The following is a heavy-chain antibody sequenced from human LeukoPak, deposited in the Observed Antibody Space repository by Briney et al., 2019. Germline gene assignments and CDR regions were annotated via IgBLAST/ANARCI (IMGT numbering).Heavy chain of an antibody. J-gene: IGHJ5*02. CDR2: IYYSGSI. CDR1: GGSISSRSYD. V-gene: IGHV4-39*01. CDR3: PRLNFNGWFDP. Sequence: PSETLSLTCTVSGGSISSRSYDWGWIRQPPGKGLEWIGSIYYSGSIYYNPSLKSRVTLSIDTSKNQFSLKLTSVTAADTAVYYCPRLNFNGWFDPWGQGALVTVSS.